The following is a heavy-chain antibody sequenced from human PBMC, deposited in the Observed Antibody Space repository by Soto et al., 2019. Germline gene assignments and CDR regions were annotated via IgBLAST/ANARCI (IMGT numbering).Heavy chain of an antibody. CDR2: MNPKSANT. J-gene: IGHJ6*02. V-gene: IGHV1-8*01. Sequence: VHLVQSGAEVKKPGASVKVSCKASGYSFISYDINWVRQATGQGLEWMGWMNPKSANTGYAQKFQGRVTMTRNTSINTAYMELSSLRSEDTAVYYCAKGNTIGVYHAMDVWGQGTTVTVSS. CDR3: AKGNTIGVYHAMDV. CDR1: GYSFISYD.